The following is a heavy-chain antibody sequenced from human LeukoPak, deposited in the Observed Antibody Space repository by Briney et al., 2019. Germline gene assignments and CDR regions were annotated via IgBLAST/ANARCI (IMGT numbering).Heavy chain of an antibody. CDR3: ATSGTHAEFRYDY. Sequence: ASVKVSCKVSGYTLTELSMHWVRQAPGKGLEWMGGFDPEDGETIYAQKFQGRVTTTEDTSTDTAYMELSSLRSEDTAVYYCATSGTHAEFRYDYWGQGTLVTVSS. CDR1: GYTLTELS. D-gene: IGHD3-10*01. V-gene: IGHV1-24*01. J-gene: IGHJ4*02. CDR2: FDPEDGET.